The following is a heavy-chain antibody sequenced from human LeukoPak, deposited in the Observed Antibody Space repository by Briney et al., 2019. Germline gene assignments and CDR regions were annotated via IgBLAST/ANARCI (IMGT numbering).Heavy chain of an antibody. D-gene: IGHD2-15*01. CDR2: IYYSGST. V-gene: IGHV4-39*07. CDR1: GGSISSSSYY. J-gene: IGHJ6*02. Sequence: SETLSLTCTVSGGSISSSSYYWGWIRQPPGKGLEWIGSIYYSGSTYYNPSLKSRVTISVDTSKNQFSLKLSSVTAADTAVYYCALEGIDGMDVWGQGTTVTVSS. CDR3: ALEGIDGMDV.